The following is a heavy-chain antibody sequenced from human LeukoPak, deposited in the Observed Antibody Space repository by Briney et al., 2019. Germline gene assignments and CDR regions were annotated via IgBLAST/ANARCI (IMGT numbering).Heavy chain of an antibody. Sequence: PGGSLRLSCAASAFTFSTYSMNWVRQAPGKGLQWVSYISSSGSAIYYADSVKGRFTISRDNAKNSLYLQMNSLRAEDTAVYYCARALGYCSSTSCHTFDYWGQGTLVTVSS. CDR2: ISSSGSAI. D-gene: IGHD2-2*02. J-gene: IGHJ4*02. CDR1: AFTFSTYS. CDR3: ARALGYCSSTSCHTFDY. V-gene: IGHV3-21*05.